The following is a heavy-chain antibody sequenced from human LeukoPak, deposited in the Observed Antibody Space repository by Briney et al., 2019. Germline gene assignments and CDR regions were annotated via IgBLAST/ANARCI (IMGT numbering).Heavy chain of an antibody. D-gene: IGHD1-26*01. CDR2: ISGSGGST. CDR3: AKFVGLHAFDI. CDR1: GFIFSSYA. V-gene: IGHV3-23*01. Sequence: GGSLRLSCAASGFIFSSYAMSWVRQAPGKGLEWVSSISGSGGSTYYADSVKGRFTISRDNSKNTLYLQMNSLRAEGTAVYYCAKFVGLHAFDIWGQGTMVTVSS. J-gene: IGHJ3*02.